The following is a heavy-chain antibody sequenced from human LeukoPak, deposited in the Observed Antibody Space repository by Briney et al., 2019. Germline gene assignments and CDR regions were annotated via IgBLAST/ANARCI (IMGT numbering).Heavy chain of an antibody. Sequence: GASVKVSCKASGYTLTGYGISWMRQAPGQGLEWMGWISTFNGNTNYAQKLQGRVTMTTDTSTSTAYMELRSLRSDDTAGYYCARTEYGSGSYWEGDGEMATFDYWGQGTLVTVSS. CDR1: GYTLTGYG. CDR2: ISTFNGNT. V-gene: IGHV1-18*01. CDR3: ARTEYGSGSYWEGDGEMATFDY. D-gene: IGHD3-10*01. J-gene: IGHJ4*02.